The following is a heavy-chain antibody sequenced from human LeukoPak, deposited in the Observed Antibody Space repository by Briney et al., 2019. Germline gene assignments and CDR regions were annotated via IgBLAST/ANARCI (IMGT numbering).Heavy chain of an antibody. CDR3: ARRLAGTEDY. CDR1: GGSISSSSYY. CDR2: IYDSGST. Sequence: SETLSLTCTVSGGSISSSSYYWGWIRQPPGKGLEWIGSIYDSGSTYYNPSLKSRVTISVDTSKSQFSLKLSSVTAADTAVYYCARRLAGTEDYWGQGTLVTVSS. D-gene: IGHD6-13*01. V-gene: IGHV4-39*01. J-gene: IGHJ4*02.